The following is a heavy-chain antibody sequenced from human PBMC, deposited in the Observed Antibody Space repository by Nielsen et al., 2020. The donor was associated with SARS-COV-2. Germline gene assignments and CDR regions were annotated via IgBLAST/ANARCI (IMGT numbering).Heavy chain of an antibody. CDR2: INSDGSST. CDR3: VRGLQVPNGLAHR. J-gene: IGHJ4*02. CDR1: AFTFSTYW. Sequence: VGSLRLSCAASAFTFSTYWMHWVRQAPGKGLVWVSRINSDGSSTSYADSVKGRFTISRDNAKNTLYLQMNSLRAEDTAVYYCVRGLQVPNGLAHRWGQGTLVTVSS. D-gene: IGHD3-16*01. V-gene: IGHV3-74*01.